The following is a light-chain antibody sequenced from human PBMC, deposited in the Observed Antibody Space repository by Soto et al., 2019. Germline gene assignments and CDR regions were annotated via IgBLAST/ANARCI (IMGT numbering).Light chain of an antibody. CDR2: AAS. CDR1: QSIISY. V-gene: IGKV1-39*01. J-gene: IGKJ2*01. Sequence: EIQMTQSPSSLSASVGDRVTITCRASQSIISYLNWYQQKPGKAPKLLIYAASSLHSGIPSRFSGSCSGTDSTLTINILQPEDFATYYCQQSYSTPYTFGQGTKLEIK. CDR3: QQSYSTPYT.